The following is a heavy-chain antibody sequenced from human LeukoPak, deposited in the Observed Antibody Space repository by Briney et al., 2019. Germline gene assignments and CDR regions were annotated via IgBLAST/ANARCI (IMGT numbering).Heavy chain of an antibody. CDR2: ISAYNGNT. D-gene: IGHD1-26*01. V-gene: IGHV1-18*01. CDR1: GYTFTSYG. Sequence: ASVKVSCKASGYTFTSYGISWVRQAPGQGLEWMGWISAYNGNTNYAQKLQGRVTMTTDTSTSTAYMELRSLRSDDAAVYYCALDDRGSYSFDYWGQGTLVTVSS. CDR3: ALDDRGSYSFDY. J-gene: IGHJ4*02.